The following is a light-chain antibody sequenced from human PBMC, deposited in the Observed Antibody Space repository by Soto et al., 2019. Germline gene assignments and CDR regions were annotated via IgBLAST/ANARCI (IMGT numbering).Light chain of an antibody. CDR1: SSDVGGYNF. Sequence: QSALTQPASVSGSPGQSISISCTGTSSDVGGYNFVSWYQRHPGKAPKLMIYEVSNRPSGVSNRFSGSKSGNTASLTISGLQAEDESEYYCSSYTATSPCVFVGGTKVTAL. V-gene: IGLV2-14*01. CDR3: SSYTATSPCV. CDR2: EVS. J-gene: IGLJ3*02.